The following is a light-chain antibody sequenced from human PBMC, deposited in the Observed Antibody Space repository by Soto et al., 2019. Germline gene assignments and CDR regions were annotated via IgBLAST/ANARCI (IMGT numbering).Light chain of an antibody. Sequence: DIVMTQSPDSLAVSLGERAAINCKSSQSVLYSSNNKNYLAWYQQKPGQPPKLLIYWASTRESGVPDRFSGSGSGTDFTLTIGSLQAEDVAVYYCQQYYSTPFDFGQGTRLEIK. CDR2: WAS. J-gene: IGKJ5*01. V-gene: IGKV4-1*01. CDR1: QSVLYSSNNKNY. CDR3: QQYYSTPFD.